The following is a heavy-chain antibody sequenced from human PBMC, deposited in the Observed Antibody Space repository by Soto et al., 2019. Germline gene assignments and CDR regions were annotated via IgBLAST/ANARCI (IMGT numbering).Heavy chain of an antibody. V-gene: IGHV4-61*01. CDR1: GGSVSSGSYY. J-gene: IGHJ4*02. CDR3: ARASLVISFDY. CDR2: IYYSGST. D-gene: IGHD3-9*01. Sequence: SETLALTCTVSGGSVSSGSYYWSWIRQPPGKGLEWIGYIYYSGSTNYNPSLKSRVTISVDTSKNQFSLTLSSVTAADTAVYYCARASLVISFDYWGQGTLVTVSS.